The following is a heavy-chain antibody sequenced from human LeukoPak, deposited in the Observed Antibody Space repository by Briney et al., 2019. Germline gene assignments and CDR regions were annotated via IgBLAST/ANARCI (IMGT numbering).Heavy chain of an antibody. Sequence: ASVKVSCKASGYTFTGYYMHWVRQAPGQGLEWMGWINPNSGGTNYAQKFQGRVTMTRDTSISTAYMELSRLRSDDTAVYYCARDQGYYGSGSYQAFDPWGQGTLVTVSS. J-gene: IGHJ5*02. V-gene: IGHV1-2*02. D-gene: IGHD3-10*01. CDR3: ARDQGYYGSGSYQAFDP. CDR1: GYTFTGYY. CDR2: INPNSGGT.